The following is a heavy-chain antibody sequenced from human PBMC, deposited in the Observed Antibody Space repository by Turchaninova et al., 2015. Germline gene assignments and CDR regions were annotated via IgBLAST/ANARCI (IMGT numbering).Heavy chain of an antibody. CDR3: ARRGEATGGYYFDT. J-gene: IGHJ5*02. CDR2: MHHSGTA. V-gene: IGHV4-61*01. Sequence: QVRLQESGPGLVKPSETLSPSGTVPGGPVTSDRSHWGWIRQPPGKGMDWLGYMHHSGTANYNPALKSRVSISVDTSKNQFSLKLTSVTTADTAVYFCARRGEATGGYYFDTWGQGTLVTVSS. CDR1: GGPVTSDRSH. D-gene: IGHD3-22*01.